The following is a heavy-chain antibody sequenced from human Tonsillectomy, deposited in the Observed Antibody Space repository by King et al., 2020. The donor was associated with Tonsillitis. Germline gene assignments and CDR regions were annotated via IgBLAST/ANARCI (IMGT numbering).Heavy chain of an antibody. V-gene: IGHV3-33*05. CDR1: GFIFSYYG. D-gene: IGHD3-9*01. J-gene: IGHJ4*02. Sequence: QLVQSGGGVVQPGRSLRLSCATSGFIFSYYGMHWVRQAPGKGLEWVAVISNDGSNKYYADSVKGRFTISRDNSKNTLYLLMNSLRAEDTAVYYCARDYDILTGYPADLYYWGQGTLVTVSS. CDR3: ARDYDILTGYPADLYY. CDR2: ISNDGSNK.